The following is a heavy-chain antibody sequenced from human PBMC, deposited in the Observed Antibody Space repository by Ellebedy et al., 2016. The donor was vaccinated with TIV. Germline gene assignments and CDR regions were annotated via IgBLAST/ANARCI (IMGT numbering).Heavy chain of an antibody. D-gene: IGHD2-15*01. CDR1: GDSVPSNSVA. CDR3: ARGRWSAFDM. J-gene: IGHJ3*02. CDR2: AYRGSN. Sequence: SETLSLTXAISGDSVPSNSVAWNWIRQSPSRGLEWLGRAYRGSNDYAVSVKGRIIINSDISKNQFSLHLNSVTPEDTALYYCARGRWSAFDMWGQGTMVTVSS. V-gene: IGHV6-1*01.